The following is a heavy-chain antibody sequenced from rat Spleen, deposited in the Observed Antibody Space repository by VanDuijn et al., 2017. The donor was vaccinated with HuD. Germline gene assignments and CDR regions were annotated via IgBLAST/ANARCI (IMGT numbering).Heavy chain of an antibody. CDR3: TREFLY. CDR2: ITKTDGST. Sequence: EVQLVESGGGLVQPGRSMKLSCAASGFTFSNYYMAWIRQAPGRGLEWVASITKTDGSTYYPDSVKGRFTISRDNAKSTLYLQMNSLRSEDTATYYCTREFLYWGQGVMVTVSS. V-gene: IGHV5-31*01. CDR1: GFTFSNYY. J-gene: IGHJ2*01.